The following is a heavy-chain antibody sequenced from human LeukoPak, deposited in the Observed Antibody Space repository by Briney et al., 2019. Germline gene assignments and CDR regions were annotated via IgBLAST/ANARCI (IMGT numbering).Heavy chain of an antibody. J-gene: IGHJ4*02. CDR1: GFTFSSYA. CDR2: ISYDGSNK. Sequence: GGSLRLSCAASGFTFSSYAMHWVRQAPGKGLEWVAVISYDGSNKYYADSVKGRFTISRDNSKNTLYLQMNSLRAEDTAVYYCARGSFFASGWYAYWGQGTLVTVSS. D-gene: IGHD6-19*01. V-gene: IGHV3-30-3*01. CDR3: ARGSFFASGWYAY.